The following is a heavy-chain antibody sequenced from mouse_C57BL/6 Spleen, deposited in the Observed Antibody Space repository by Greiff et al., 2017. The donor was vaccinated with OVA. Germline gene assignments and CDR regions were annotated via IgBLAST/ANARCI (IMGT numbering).Heavy chain of an antibody. CDR3: ARWNYAMDY. V-gene: IGHV1-59*01. CDR1: GYTFTSYW. Sequence: VQLQQPGAELVRPGTSVKLSCKASGYTFTSYWMHWVKQRPGQGLEGIGVIDPSDSYTNYNQKFKGKATLTVDTSTSTAYMQLSSLTSEDAAVYYCARWNYAMDYWGQGTSVTVSS. CDR2: IDPSDSYT. J-gene: IGHJ4*01.